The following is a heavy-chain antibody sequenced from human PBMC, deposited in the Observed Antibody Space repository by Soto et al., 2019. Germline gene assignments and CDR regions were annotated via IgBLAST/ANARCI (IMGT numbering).Heavy chain of an antibody. CDR3: ARDGTRNCSTVSAFLLNRTSDL. CDR2: IYYSGGT. V-gene: IGHV4-59*01. Sequence: SMIRKTPGKGLEWIGYIYYSGGTNYNPSLKSRVTISVDTSKNQSSLKLSSVTAADTAFYYRARDGTRNCSTVSAFLLNRTSDL. J-gene: IGHJ2*01. D-gene: IGHD6-13*01.